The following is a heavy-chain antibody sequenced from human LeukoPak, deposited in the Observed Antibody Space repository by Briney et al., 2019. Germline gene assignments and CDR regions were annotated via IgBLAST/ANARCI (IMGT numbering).Heavy chain of an antibody. Sequence: GGSLRLSCAASGFTFSSYAMSWVRQAPGKGLEWVSTISSTGGSTYYADSVKGRSTISRDSSKNTLYLQMTTLRADDTAVYYCAKRDLPYWGQGTLVTVSS. CDR2: ISSTGGST. CDR1: GFTFSSYA. CDR3: AKRDLPY. V-gene: IGHV3-23*01. J-gene: IGHJ4*02.